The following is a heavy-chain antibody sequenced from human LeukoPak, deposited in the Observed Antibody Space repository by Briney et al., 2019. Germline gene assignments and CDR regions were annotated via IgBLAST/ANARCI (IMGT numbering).Heavy chain of an antibody. CDR2: TYYSGST. Sequence: PSETLSLTCTVSGGSISSSSYYWGWIRQPPGKGLEWIGSTYYSGSTNYNPSLNSRATISVDTSKNQFSLKLSSVTAADTAVYYCARVSYRSGGSCYSDRWFDPWGQGTLVTVSS. CDR3: ARVSYRSGGSCYSDRWFDP. J-gene: IGHJ5*02. D-gene: IGHD2-15*01. CDR1: GGSISSSSYY. V-gene: IGHV4-39*07.